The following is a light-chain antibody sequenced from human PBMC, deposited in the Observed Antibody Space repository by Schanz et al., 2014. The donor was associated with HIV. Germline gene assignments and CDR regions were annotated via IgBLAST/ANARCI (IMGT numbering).Light chain of an antibody. J-gene: IGKJ1*01. V-gene: IGKV1-5*03. Sequence: DIQMTQSPSTLSASVGDRVTITCRASQSISTWLAWYQQKPGKAPKLLIYKASTLESGVPSRFSGSGSGTEFNLTISSLQPDDFATYYCQQYKSNWTFGLGTKVEIK. CDR1: QSISTW. CDR2: KAS. CDR3: QQYKSNWT.